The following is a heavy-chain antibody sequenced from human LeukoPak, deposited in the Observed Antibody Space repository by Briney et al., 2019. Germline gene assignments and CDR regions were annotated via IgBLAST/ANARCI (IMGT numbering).Heavy chain of an antibody. CDR2: IYYSGST. Sequence: SETLSLTCTVFGGSINSHYWSWIRQPPGKGLECIGYIYYSGSTNYNPSLKSRVTISVDTSKNQFSLKLSSVTAADTAVYYCAREGRNFDSYYFDYWGQGTLVTVSS. V-gene: IGHV4-59*11. CDR1: GGSINSHY. J-gene: IGHJ4*02. D-gene: IGHD3-9*01. CDR3: AREGRNFDSYYFDY.